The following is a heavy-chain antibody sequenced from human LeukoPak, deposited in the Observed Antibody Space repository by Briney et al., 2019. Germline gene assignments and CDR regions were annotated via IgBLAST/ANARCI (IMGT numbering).Heavy chain of an antibody. CDR3: AKSNGYGLVDI. Sequence: PSETLSLTCAVYGGSFSGYNWTWIRQPPGKGLEWIGKISDSGSTSYNPSLKSRVSISVDTSKNQFSLKLTSVTAADTAVYYCAKSNGYGLVDIWGQGTMVTVSS. J-gene: IGHJ3*02. CDR1: GGSFSGYN. V-gene: IGHV4-34*01. CDR2: ISDSGST. D-gene: IGHD3-10*01.